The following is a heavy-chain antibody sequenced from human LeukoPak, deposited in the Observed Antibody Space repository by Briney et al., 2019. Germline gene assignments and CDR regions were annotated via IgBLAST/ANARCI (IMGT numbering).Heavy chain of an antibody. J-gene: IGHJ6*03. Sequence: SVKVSCMASGGTFSSYAISWVRQAPGQGLEWMGGIIPIFGTANYAQKFQGRVTITADESTSTAYMELSSLRSEDTAVYYCASPLWFGARYYYMDVWGKGTTVTVSS. CDR2: IIPIFGTA. D-gene: IGHD3-10*01. V-gene: IGHV1-69*13. CDR3: ASPLWFGARYYYMDV. CDR1: GGTFSSYA.